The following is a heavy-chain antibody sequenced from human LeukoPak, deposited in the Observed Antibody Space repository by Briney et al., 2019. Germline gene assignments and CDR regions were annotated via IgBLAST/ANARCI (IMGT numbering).Heavy chain of an antibody. CDR3: ASYSSSIRMDV. CDR1: GGSISSYY. CDR2: IYTSGTT. V-gene: IGHV4-4*07. Sequence: PSEPLSLTCTVSGGSISSYYWSWIRQPAGKGLEWIGRIYTSGTTNYNPSLKSRVTISVDKSKNQFSLKLSSVTAADTAVYYCASYSSSIRMDVWGKGTTVTVSS. D-gene: IGHD6-6*01. J-gene: IGHJ6*04.